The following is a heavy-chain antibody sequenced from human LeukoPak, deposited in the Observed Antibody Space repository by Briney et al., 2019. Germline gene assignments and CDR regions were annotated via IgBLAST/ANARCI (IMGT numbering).Heavy chain of an antibody. CDR2: ISGSGGST. J-gene: IGHJ6*02. CDR1: GFTFASYA. Sequence: GGSLRLSCAASGFTFASYAMTWVRQAPGKGLEWFSAISGSGGSTYYADSVKGRFTISRDNYKSTLYLKMNSLRAEDTAVYYCARDSGIYDSSGYYGLSYYGMDVWGQGTTVTVSS. CDR3: ARDSGIYDSSGYYGLSYYGMDV. D-gene: IGHD3-22*01. V-gene: IGHV3-23*01.